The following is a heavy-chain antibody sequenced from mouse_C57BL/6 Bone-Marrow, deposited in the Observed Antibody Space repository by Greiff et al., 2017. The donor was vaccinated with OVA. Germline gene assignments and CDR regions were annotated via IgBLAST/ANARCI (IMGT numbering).Heavy chain of an antibody. D-gene: IGHD1-1*01. CDR3: AAYYYGSSYGYWYFDV. J-gene: IGHJ1*03. CDR2: IWRGGST. CDR1: GFSLTSYG. V-gene: IGHV2-5*01. Sequence: QVQLQQSGPGLVQPSQSLSITCPVSGFSLTSYGVHWVRQSPGKGLEWLGVIWRGGSTDYNAAFMSRLSITKDNSKSQVFFKMNSLQADDTAIYYCAAYYYGSSYGYWYFDVWGTGTTVTVSS.